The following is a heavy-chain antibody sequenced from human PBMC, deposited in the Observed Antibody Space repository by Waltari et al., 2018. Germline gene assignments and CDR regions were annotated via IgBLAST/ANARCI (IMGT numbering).Heavy chain of an antibody. V-gene: IGHV3-23*01. CDR1: GFTFSSYA. J-gene: IGHJ1*01. Sequence: EVQLLESGGGLVQPGGSLRLSCAASGFTFSSYAMSWVRQAPGKGLEWVSAISGSGGSTYYADSVKCRFTISRDNSKNTLYLQMNSLRAEDTAVYYCARGRDYYDSSGPKYFQHWGQGTLVTVSS. CDR3: ARGRDYYDSSGPKYFQH. CDR2: ISGSGGST. D-gene: IGHD3-22*01.